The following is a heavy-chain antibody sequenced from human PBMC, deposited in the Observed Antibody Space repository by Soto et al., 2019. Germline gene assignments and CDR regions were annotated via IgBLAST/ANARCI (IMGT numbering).Heavy chain of an antibody. CDR1: GGTFTSYT. J-gene: IGHJ4*02. Sequence: QVQLVQSGAEVTKPGSSVKVSCQASGGTFTSYTITWVRQAPGQGLEWMGRIIPFLGVADYAQKFQGRVTITADNSTSTAVLEVSSLRSGAADVYYCARDGLGGSNGCDYWGQGTLVTVPS. V-gene: IGHV1-69*08. CDR3: ARDGLGGSNGCDY. D-gene: IGHD1-26*01. CDR2: IIPFLGVA.